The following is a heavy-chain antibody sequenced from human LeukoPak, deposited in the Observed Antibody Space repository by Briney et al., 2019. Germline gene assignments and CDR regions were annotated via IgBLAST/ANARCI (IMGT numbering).Heavy chain of an antibody. CDR3: AKIGSVGAITYYFDY. Sequence: ASVKVSCKASGGTFSSYAISWVRQAPGQGLEWMGRIIPILGIANYAQKFQGRVTITADKSTSTAYMELSSLRPEDTAVYYCAKIGSVGAITYYFDYWGQGTLVTVSS. V-gene: IGHV1-69*04. CDR1: GGTFSSYA. D-gene: IGHD1-26*01. J-gene: IGHJ4*02. CDR2: IIPILGIA.